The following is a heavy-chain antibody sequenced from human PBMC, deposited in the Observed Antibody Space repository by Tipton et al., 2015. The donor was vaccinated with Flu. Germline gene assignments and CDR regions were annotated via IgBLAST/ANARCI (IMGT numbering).Heavy chain of an antibody. CDR2: ISSSGDTI. J-gene: IGHJ4*02. CDR1: GFTFSSYE. Sequence: SLRLSCAASGFTFSSYEMNWVRQAPGKGLEWVSYISSSGDTISYADSVRGRFTISRDNTKKSLYLQLNSLRAEDTAIYYCATLTGDEYWGPGILVTVSS. V-gene: IGHV3-48*03. D-gene: IGHD7-27*01. CDR3: ATLTGDEY.